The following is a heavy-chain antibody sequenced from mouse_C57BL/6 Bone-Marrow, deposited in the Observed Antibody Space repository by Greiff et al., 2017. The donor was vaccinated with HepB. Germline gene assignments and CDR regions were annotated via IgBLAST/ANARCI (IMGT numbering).Heavy chain of an antibody. J-gene: IGHJ4*01. CDR3: ARDRVKDYAMDY. D-gene: IGHD1-3*01. CDR1: GFTFSSYA. V-gene: IGHV5-4*01. Sequence: DVKLVESGGGLVKPGGSLKLSCAASGFTFSSYAMSWVRQTPEKRLEWVATISDGGSYTYYPDNVKGRFTISRDNAKNNLYLQMSHLKSEDTAMYYCARDRVKDYAMDYWGQGTSVTVSS. CDR2: ISDGGSYT.